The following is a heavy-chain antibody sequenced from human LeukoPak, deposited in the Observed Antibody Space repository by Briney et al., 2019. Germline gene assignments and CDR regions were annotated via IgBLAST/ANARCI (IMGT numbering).Heavy chain of an antibody. J-gene: IGHJ6*03. CDR1: GGSISSYY. Sequence: LETLSLTCTVSGGSISSYYWSWIRQPPGKGLEWIGYIYYSGSTNYNPSLKSRVTISVDTSKNQFSLKLSSVTAADTAVYYCARSTRFLEWSNLAYYYMDVWAKGPRSPSP. D-gene: IGHD3-3*01. V-gene: IGHV4-59*01. CDR3: ARSTRFLEWSNLAYYYMDV. CDR2: IYYSGST.